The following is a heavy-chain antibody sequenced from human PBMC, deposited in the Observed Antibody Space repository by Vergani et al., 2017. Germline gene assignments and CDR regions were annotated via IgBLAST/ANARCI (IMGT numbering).Heavy chain of an antibody. CDR3: ARPSISSSWYEEDYFDY. CDR2: IDPSDSYT. D-gene: IGHD6-13*01. Sequence: EVQLVQSGAEVKKPGESLRISCKGSGYSFTSYWISWVRQMPGKGLEWMGRIDPSDSYTNYSPSFQGHVTISADKSISTAYLQWSSLKASDTAMYYCARPSISSSWYEEDYFDYWGQGTLVTVSS. V-gene: IGHV5-10-1*03. J-gene: IGHJ4*02. CDR1: GYSFTSYW.